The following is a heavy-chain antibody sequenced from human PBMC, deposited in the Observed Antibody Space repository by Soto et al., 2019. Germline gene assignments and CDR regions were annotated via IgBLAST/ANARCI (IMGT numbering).Heavy chain of an antibody. CDR2: ISSREVTV. J-gene: IGHJ4*02. Sequence: GSLRLSCAASGFTFSNYYMTWIRQAPGKGLECLSYISSREVTVYYADSVKGRFTISRDNTKNSLYLQMTTMRDEDTAVYYCARVSASGWHVNGRDYFDSWGQGTLVTVYS. V-gene: IGHV3-11*01. CDR1: GFTFSNYY. CDR3: ARVSASGWHVNGRDYFDS. D-gene: IGHD6-19*01.